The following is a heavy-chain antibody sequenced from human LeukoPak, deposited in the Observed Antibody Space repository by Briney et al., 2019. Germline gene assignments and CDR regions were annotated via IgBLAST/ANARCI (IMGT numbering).Heavy chain of an antibody. Sequence: GESLKISCKGSGYSFTSYWIGWVRQMPGKGLEWRGIIYPGDSDTRYSPSFQGQVTISADKSISTAYLQWSSLKSSDTAMYYCALELRFQQATDFDYWGQGTLVTVSS. D-gene: IGHD3-3*01. V-gene: IGHV5-51*01. J-gene: IGHJ4*02. CDR1: GYSFTSYW. CDR2: IYPGDSDT. CDR3: ALELRFQQATDFDY.